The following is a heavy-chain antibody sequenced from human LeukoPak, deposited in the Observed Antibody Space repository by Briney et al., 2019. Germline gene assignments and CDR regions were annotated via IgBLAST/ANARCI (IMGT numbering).Heavy chain of an antibody. Sequence: GRSLRLSCAASGFTFSSYGMHWVRQAPGKGLEWVAVIWYDGSNKYYADSVKGRFTISRGNSKNTLYLQMNSLRAEDTAVYYCARGGGVVVAPDAFDIWGQGTMVTVSS. J-gene: IGHJ3*02. CDR1: GFTFSSYG. V-gene: IGHV3-33*01. CDR3: ARGGGVVVAPDAFDI. CDR2: IWYDGSNK. D-gene: IGHD3-22*01.